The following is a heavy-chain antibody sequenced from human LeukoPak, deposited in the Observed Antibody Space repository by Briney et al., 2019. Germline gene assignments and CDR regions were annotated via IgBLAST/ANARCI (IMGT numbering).Heavy chain of an antibody. Sequence: SGGSLRLSCAASGFTFSSYAMSWVRQAPGKGLEWVSAISGSGGSTYYADSVKGRFTISRDNSKNTLYLQMNSLRAEDTAVYYCAKGSNYYDSSGYYNNDAFAIWGQGTMVTVSS. J-gene: IGHJ3*02. V-gene: IGHV3-23*01. CDR3: AKGSNYYDSSGYYNNDAFAI. CDR1: GFTFSSYA. D-gene: IGHD3-22*01. CDR2: ISGSGGST.